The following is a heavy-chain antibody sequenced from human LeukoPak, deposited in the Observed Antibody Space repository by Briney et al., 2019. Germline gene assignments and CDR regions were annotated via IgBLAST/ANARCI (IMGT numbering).Heavy chain of an antibody. V-gene: IGHV3-23*01. CDR3: AKREHVSRVVPASISSCCGMDV. CDR2: ITDRGDAT. Sequence: GGSLRLSCAASGLTFSSYAMRWVRQAPGKGLEWVSSITDRGDATYYADSVKGRFTISRGNSKNTLYLQMNSLRAEDTAVYYCAKREHVSRVVPASISSCCGMDVWGQGTTVTVSS. J-gene: IGHJ6*02. CDR1: GLTFSSYA. D-gene: IGHD2-2*01.